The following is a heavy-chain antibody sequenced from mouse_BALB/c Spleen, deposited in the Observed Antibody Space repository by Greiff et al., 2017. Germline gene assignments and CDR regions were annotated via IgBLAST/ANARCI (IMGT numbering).Heavy chain of an antibody. CDR2: IDPANGNT. CDR3: ARSDYDSYWYFDV. V-gene: IGHV14-3*02. CDR1: GFNIKDTY. J-gene: IGHJ1*01. Sequence: EVQLQQSGAELVKPGASVKLSCTASGFNIKDTYMHWVKQRPEQGLEWIGRIDPANGNTKYDPKFQGKATITADTSSNTAYLQLSSLTSEDTAVYYCARSDYDSYWYFDVWGEGTTVTVSS. D-gene: IGHD2-4*01.